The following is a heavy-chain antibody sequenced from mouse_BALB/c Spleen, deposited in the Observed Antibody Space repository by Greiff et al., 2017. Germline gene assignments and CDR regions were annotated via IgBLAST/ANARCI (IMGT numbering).Heavy chain of an antibody. V-gene: IGHV5-9-4*01. CDR1: GFTFSGYS. CDR3: ARAVGREKAMDD. D-gene: IGHD4-1*01. J-gene: IGHJ4*01. CDR2: ISSGGSYT. Sequence: EVQGVESGGGLVKPGGSLKLSCAASGFTFSGYSMSWVRQSPEKRLEWVAEISSGGSYTYYPATVSGRCTISRSNANNTLYLEMSRLRSEDTAMYYWARAVGREKAMDDGGQGTSVTVSA.